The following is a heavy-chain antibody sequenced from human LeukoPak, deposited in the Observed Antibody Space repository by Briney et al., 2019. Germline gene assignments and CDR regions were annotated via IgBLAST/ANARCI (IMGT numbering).Heavy chain of an antibody. J-gene: IGHJ4*02. CDR3: RSMVRGVIPTYYFDY. CDR2: ITDSGGDA. CDR1: GFTFSNYA. V-gene: IGHV3-23*01. Sequence: GGSLRLSCAASGFTFSNYAMNWVRQVPGKGLEWVSIITDSGGDANYADSVKGRFTISRDNSKSTLYLQMNSLRAEDTAVYYCRSMVRGVIPTYYFDYWGQGTLVTVSS. D-gene: IGHD3-10*01.